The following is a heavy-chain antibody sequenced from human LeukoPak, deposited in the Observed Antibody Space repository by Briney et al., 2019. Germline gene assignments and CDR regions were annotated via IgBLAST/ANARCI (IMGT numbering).Heavy chain of an antibody. V-gene: IGHV1-2*04. CDR1: GYTFTGYY. Sequence: ASVKVSCKDSGYTFTGYYMHWVRQAPGQGLEWMGWINPNSGGTNYAQKFQGWVTMTRDTSISTAYMELSRLRSDDTAVYYCARGAVLRYFDWLLPPPDYWGQGTLVTVSS. CDR3: ARGAVLRYFDWLLPPPDY. CDR2: INPNSGGT. J-gene: IGHJ4*02. D-gene: IGHD3-9*01.